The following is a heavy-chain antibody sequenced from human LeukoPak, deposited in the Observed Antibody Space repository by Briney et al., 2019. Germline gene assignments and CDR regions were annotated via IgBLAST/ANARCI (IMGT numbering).Heavy chain of an antibody. J-gene: IGHJ3*02. CDR2: IYYGGST. D-gene: IGHD2-2*01. Sequence: PSETLSLTCTVSGGSISSGGYYWSWIRQHPGKGLEWIGYIYYGGSTYYYPSLKSRVTISVDTSKNQFSLKLSSVTAADTAVYYCARVGYCSSTSCYFRIDIWGQGTMVTVSS. CDR1: GGSISSGGYY. CDR3: ARVGYCSSTSCYFRIDI. V-gene: IGHV4-31*03.